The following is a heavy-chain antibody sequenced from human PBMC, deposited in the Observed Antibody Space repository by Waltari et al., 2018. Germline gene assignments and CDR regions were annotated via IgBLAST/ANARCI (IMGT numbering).Heavy chain of an antibody. CDR2: INHSGST. V-gene: IGHV4-34*01. CDR1: GGSFSGYY. D-gene: IGHD5-12*01. J-gene: IGHJ4*02. Sequence: QVQLQQWGAGLLKPSETLSLTCAVYGGSFSGYYWSWIRQPPGKGLEWIGEINHSGSTNYHPSLKSRVTISVDTSKNQFSLKLSSVTAADTAVYYCARDRRGNYFDYWGQGTLVTVSS. CDR3: ARDRRGNYFDY.